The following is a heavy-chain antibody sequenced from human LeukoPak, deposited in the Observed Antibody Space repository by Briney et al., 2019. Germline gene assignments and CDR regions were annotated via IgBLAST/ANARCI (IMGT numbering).Heavy chain of an antibody. CDR3: ARDYSRSSSDY. J-gene: IGHJ4*02. Sequence: AASVKVSCKASGGTFSSFAINWVRQAPGQWLEWMGRIIPILGIANYAQKFQGRVTFTADKSTSTAYMELSGLRSEDTAVYYCARDYSRSSSDYWGQGTLVTVSS. D-gene: IGHD6-6*01. CDR2: IIPILGIA. CDR1: GGTFSSFA. V-gene: IGHV1-69*04.